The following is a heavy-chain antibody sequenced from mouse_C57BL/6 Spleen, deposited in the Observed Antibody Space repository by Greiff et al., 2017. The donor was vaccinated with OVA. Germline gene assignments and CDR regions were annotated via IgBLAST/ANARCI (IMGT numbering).Heavy chain of an antibody. J-gene: IGHJ4*01. CDR1: GFSLSTSGMG. D-gene: IGHD1-1*02. V-gene: IGHV8-12*01. CDR3: ARRAPCGHYAMDY. CDR2: IYWDDDK. Sequence: QVTLKVSGPGILQSSQTLSLTCSFSGFSLSTSGMGVSWLRQPSGKGLEWLAHIYWDDDKRHNPSPKSRPTISKDTSSNQVFLNITSVDTADTATYYGARRAPCGHYAMDYWGQGTTVTVSS.